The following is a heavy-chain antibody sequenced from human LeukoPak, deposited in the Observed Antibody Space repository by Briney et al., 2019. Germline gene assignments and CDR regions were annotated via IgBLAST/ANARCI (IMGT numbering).Heavy chain of an antibody. Sequence: PGRSLRLSCAASGFSFSSYGMHWARQAPGKGLEWIGEISHSGTTNYNPSLRSRVAMSLDRGNNQFSLSLRSVTAADTAVYYCTRESRPFCPFAYWGQGVLVTVSS. J-gene: IGHJ4*02. CDR1: GFSFSSYG. D-gene: IGHD2-2*01. CDR2: ISHSGTT. CDR3: TRESRPFCPFAY. V-gene: IGHV4-4*02.